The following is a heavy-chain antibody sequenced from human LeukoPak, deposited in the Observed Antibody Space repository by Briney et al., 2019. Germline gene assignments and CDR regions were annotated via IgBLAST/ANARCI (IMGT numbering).Heavy chain of an antibody. CDR2: VWYDGRNR. V-gene: IGHV3-33*06. CDR3: AKDKAVALRSGFDY. Sequence: QSGRSLTLSCAASGYTFSRHGIHWVRQAPGKGLEWVAVVWYDGRNRDYADSVKGRFTISRDNSKNTFFLLMNSLGIEDTAVYYCAKDKAVALRSGFDYWGQGTLVTVSS. CDR1: GYTFSRHG. D-gene: IGHD6-19*01. J-gene: IGHJ4*02.